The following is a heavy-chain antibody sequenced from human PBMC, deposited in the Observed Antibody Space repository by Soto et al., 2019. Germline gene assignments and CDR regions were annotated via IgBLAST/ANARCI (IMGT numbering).Heavy chain of an antibody. V-gene: IGHV3-33*01. J-gene: IGHJ6*02. CDR3: ARDKAVRYYYYGMDV. Sequence: PGGSLRLSCAASGFTFSSYGMHWVRQAPGKGLEWVVVIWYDGSNKYYADSVKGRFTISRDNSKNTLYLQMNSLRAEDTAVYYCARDKAVRYYYYGMDVWGQGTTVTVSS. CDR1: GFTFSSYG. D-gene: IGHD4-4*01. CDR2: IWYDGSNK.